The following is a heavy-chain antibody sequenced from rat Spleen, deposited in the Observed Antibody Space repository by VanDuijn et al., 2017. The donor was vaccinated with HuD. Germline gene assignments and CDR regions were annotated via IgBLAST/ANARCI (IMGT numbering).Heavy chain of an antibody. CDR2: ISYDGAST. CDR1: GFTFSDYN. Sequence: EVQLVESGGGLVQPGRSLKLSCTASGFTFSDYNMAWVRQAPKKGLEWVATISYDGASTYYRDSVKGRFSISREDAKSTLYLQMDSLRSEDTATYYCTTKLGAEGFAYWGQGTLVTVSS. V-gene: IGHV5-7*01. J-gene: IGHJ3*01. CDR3: TTKLGAEGFAY. D-gene: IGHD5-1*01.